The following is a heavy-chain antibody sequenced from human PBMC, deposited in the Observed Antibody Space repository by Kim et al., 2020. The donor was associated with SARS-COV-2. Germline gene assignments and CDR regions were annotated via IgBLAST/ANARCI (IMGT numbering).Heavy chain of an antibody. V-gene: IGHV4-34*01. Sequence: SETLSLTCAVYGGSFSGYYWSWIRQPPGKGLEWIGEINHSGSTNYNPSLKSRVTISVDTSKNQFSLKLSSVTAADTAVYYCARLRGGYSYGYDYWGQGTL. CDR3: ARLRGGYSYGYDY. D-gene: IGHD5-18*01. J-gene: IGHJ4*02. CDR1: GGSFSGYY. CDR2: INHSGST.